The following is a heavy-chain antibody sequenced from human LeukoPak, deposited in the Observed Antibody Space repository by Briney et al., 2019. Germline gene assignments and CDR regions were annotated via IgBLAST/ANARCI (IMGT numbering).Heavy chain of an antibody. CDR3: ARDGTTPDSLLDY. V-gene: IGHV3-33*08. J-gene: IGHJ4*02. Sequence: PGGSLRLSCAASGFTFSSYWMSWVRQAPGKGLEWVAVIWYDGSNESYADSVKGRFTISRDNSKNTLYLQMNSLRAEDTAVYYCARDGTTPDSLLDYWGQGTLVSVSS. CDR1: GFTFSSYW. D-gene: IGHD1/OR15-1a*01. CDR2: IWYDGSNE.